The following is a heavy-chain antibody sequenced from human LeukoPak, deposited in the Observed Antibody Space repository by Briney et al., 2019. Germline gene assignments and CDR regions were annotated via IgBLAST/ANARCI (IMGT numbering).Heavy chain of an antibody. CDR1: GFTFSSYW. J-gene: IGHJ3*02. V-gene: IGHV3-7*01. CDR2: IKQDGSEK. Sequence: QPGGSLRLSCAASGFTFSSYWMSWVRQAPGKGLEWVANIKQDGSEKYYVDSVKGRFTISRDNAKNSLYLQMNSLRAEDTAVYYCASADAPRPRAGWWDAFDIWGQGTMVTVSS. CDR3: ASADAPRPRAGWWDAFDI. D-gene: IGHD2-15*01.